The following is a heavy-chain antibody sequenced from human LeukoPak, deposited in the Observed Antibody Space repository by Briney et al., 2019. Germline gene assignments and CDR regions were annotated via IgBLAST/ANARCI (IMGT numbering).Heavy chain of an antibody. V-gene: IGHV3-23*01. CDR2: ISGGLTT. J-gene: IGHJ6*04. CDR1: GFTFSSYA. D-gene: IGHD2-15*01. Sequence: GGSLRLSCAASGFTFSSYAMSWVRQAPGKGLEWVSTISGGLTTYYADSVKGRFTISRDNSKNTLYLQMNSLRAEDTAVYYCARDLPIVPLDVWGKGTTVTVSS. CDR3: ARDLPIVPLDV.